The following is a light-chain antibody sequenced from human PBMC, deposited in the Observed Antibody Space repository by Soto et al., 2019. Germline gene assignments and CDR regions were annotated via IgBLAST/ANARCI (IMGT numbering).Light chain of an antibody. CDR3: SAYAGSLYV. Sequence: QSALTQPPSASGSPGQSVTISCTGTSSDIGDSNYVSWYQQHPGKVPRLILYDVYNRPSGVPDRFSGSKFGNTASLTVSGLQAEDDAYYYCSAYAGSLYVFGSGTKVTVL. CDR1: SSDIGDSNY. J-gene: IGLJ1*01. CDR2: DVY. V-gene: IGLV2-8*01.